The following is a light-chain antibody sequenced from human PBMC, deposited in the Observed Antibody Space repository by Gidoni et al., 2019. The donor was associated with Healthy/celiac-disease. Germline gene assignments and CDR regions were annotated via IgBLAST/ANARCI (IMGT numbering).Light chain of an antibody. Sequence: DIVLTQSPATLSLSPGESATLSCRASQSVSSYLAWYQQKPGQAPSLLIYDASNRATGIPARFSGSGSGTDFTLTISSLEPEDFAVYYCQQRSNWPLTFGGXTKVEIK. CDR1: QSVSSY. V-gene: IGKV3-11*01. CDR3: QQRSNWPLT. CDR2: DAS. J-gene: IGKJ4*01.